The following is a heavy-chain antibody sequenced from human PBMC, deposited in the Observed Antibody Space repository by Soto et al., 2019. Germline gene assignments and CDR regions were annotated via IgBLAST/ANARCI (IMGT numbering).Heavy chain of an antibody. D-gene: IGHD2-15*01. J-gene: IGHJ4*02. Sequence: ASVKVSCKASGYTFTTYGISWVRQAPGQRIEWMGWISAYNGTTNYAQKLQGRVTMTTDTSTSTAYMELRSLRSDDTAVYYCAARYCSGGSCYHDIYYFDYWGQGTLVTVSS. V-gene: IGHV1-18*01. CDR1: GYTFTTYG. CDR3: AARYCSGGSCYHDIYYFDY. CDR2: ISAYNGTT.